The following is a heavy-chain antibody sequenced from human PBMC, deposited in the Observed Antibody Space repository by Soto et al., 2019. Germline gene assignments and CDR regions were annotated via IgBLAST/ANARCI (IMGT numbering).Heavy chain of an antibody. CDR2: ISNDGNRQ. CDR1: GFSFSSQA. J-gene: IGHJ5*02. CDR3: AKVGYCSGGSCLDNWFDP. V-gene: IGHV3-30-3*01. Sequence: LSCVASGFSFSSQAMHWVRQAPGKGLEWVAAISNDGNRQLYADSVKDRFTISRDNSRNTLDLQMNSLRAEDTAVYYCAKVGYCSGGSCLDNWFDPWG. D-gene: IGHD2-15*01.